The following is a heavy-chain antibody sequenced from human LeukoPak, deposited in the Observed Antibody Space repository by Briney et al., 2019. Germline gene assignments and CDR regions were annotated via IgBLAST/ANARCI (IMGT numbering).Heavy chain of an antibody. CDR3: ARAPDYGDFCFDY. CDR2: IIPIFGTA. CDR1: GYTFTSYG. Sequence: SVKVSCKASGYTFTSYGISWVRQAPGQGLEWMGGIIPIFGTANYAQRFQGRVTITADESTSTAYMELSSLRSEDTAVYYCARAPDYGDFCFDYWGQGTLVTVSS. V-gene: IGHV1-69*13. J-gene: IGHJ4*02. D-gene: IGHD4-17*01.